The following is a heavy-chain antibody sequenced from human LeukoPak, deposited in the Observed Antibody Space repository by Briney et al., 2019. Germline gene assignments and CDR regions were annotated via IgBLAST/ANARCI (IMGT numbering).Heavy chain of an antibody. Sequence: GGSLRLSCAASGVTVSSSYMSWVRQAPGQGLEWVSIMYSGGATDYADSVKGRFTISRDNSKNTLYLQMNSLRAEDTAVYYWARDPSPFYGDYGYWGQGTLVIVSS. CDR1: GVTVSSSY. D-gene: IGHD4-17*01. CDR3: ARDPSPFYGDYGY. CDR2: MYSGGAT. V-gene: IGHV3-66*01. J-gene: IGHJ4*02.